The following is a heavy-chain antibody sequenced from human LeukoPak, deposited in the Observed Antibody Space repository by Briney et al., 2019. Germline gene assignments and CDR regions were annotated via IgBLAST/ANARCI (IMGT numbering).Heavy chain of an antibody. CDR3: ARVGSEGSVLWFGELSDPHDAFDI. Sequence: GESLKISCKGSGYSFTSYWIGWVRQMPGKGLEWMGIVYPGDSDTRYSPSFQGQVTTSADRSISTAYLQWSSLKASDTAMYYCARVGSEGSVLWFGELSDPHDAFDIWGQGTMVTVSS. J-gene: IGHJ3*02. D-gene: IGHD3-10*01. CDR2: VYPGDSDT. CDR1: GYSFTSYW. V-gene: IGHV5-51*01.